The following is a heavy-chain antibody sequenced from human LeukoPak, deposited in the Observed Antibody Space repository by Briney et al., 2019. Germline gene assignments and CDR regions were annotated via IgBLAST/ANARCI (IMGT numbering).Heavy chain of an antibody. D-gene: IGHD5-18*01. V-gene: IGHV4-34*01. CDR1: GGSFSGYY. CDR3: ARGDTARQFDY. Sequence: PSETLSLTCAVYGGSFSGYYWSWIRQPPGKGLEWIGEINHSGSTNYNPPLKSRVTISVDTSKNQFSLKLSSVTAADTAVYYCARGDTARQFDYWGQGTLVTVSS. CDR2: INHSGST. J-gene: IGHJ4*02.